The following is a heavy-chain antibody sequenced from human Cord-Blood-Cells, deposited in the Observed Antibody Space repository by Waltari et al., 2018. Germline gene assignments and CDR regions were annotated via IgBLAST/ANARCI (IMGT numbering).Heavy chain of an antibody. CDR3: ARATYDFWSGYHPFDY. V-gene: IGHV1-8*03. CDR2: MNPNSGNT. J-gene: IGHJ4*02. D-gene: IGHD3-3*01. CDR1: GYTFTSYD. Sequence: QVQLVQSGAEVKKPGASVKVSCKASGYTFTSYDINWVRPATGQGLEWMGWMNPNSGNTGYAQKFQGRVTITRNTSISTAYMELSSLRSEDTAVYYCARATYDFWSGYHPFDYWGQGTLVTVSS.